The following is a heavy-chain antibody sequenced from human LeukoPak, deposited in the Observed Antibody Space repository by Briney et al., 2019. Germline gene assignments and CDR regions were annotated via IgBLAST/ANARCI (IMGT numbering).Heavy chain of an antibody. J-gene: IGHJ4*02. CDR2: VSPSDGGT. CDR1: GYTFTNYY. CDR3: ATGRWSFDY. V-gene: IGHV1-46*01. Sequence: GASVKVSCKASGYTFTNYYMHWVRQAPGQGLEWMGIVSPSDGGTSYAQQFQGRVTMTRDTSTSTVYMELSSLRSEDTAVYYCATGRWSFDYWGRGTLVTVSS. D-gene: IGHD4-23*01.